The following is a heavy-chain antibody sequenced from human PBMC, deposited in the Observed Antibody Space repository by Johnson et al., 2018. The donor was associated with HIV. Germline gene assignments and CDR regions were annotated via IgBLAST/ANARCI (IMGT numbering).Heavy chain of an antibody. J-gene: IGHJ3*02. CDR2: INWNGGST. CDR3: ARYHYYDSRLNDAFDI. V-gene: IGHV3-20*04. Sequence: VQLVESGGGAVRPGGSLRLSCVVSGFTFEDYGMSWVRQAPGKGLEWVSAINWNGGSTTYADSVKGRFIISRDNAKNSLYLQMNSLRAEDTAVYYCARYHYYDSRLNDAFDIWGQWTMVTVSS. CDR1: GFTFEDYG. D-gene: IGHD3-22*01.